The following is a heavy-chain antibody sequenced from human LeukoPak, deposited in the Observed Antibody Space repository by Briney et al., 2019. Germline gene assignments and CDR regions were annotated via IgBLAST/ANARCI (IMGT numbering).Heavy chain of an antibody. D-gene: IGHD2-2*01. CDR2: IYHTGSA. CDR3: ARYCTSTTCILRGFDY. Sequence: PSETLSLTCSVSGYSFTSGHYWGWIRQPPGKGLEWIANIYHTGSAHYNPSLKSRVTISVVTSTNQFSLKLSSVTAADTAVYYCARYCTSTTCILRGFDYWGQGTLVTVSS. CDR1: GYSFTSGHY. J-gene: IGHJ4*02. V-gene: IGHV4-38-2*01.